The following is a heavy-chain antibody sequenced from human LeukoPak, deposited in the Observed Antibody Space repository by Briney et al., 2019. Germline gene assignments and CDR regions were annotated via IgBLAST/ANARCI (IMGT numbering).Heavy chain of an antibody. CDR3: ARGGTMVRGVIINYYYYGMDV. D-gene: IGHD3-10*01. Sequence: SETLSLTCAVYGGSFSGYYWSWIRQLPGKGLEWIGEINHSGSTNYNPSLKSRVTISVDTSKNQFSLKLSSVTAADTAVYYCARGGTMVRGVIINYYYYGMDVWGQGTTVTVSS. J-gene: IGHJ6*02. CDR1: GGSFSGYY. CDR2: INHSGST. V-gene: IGHV4-34*01.